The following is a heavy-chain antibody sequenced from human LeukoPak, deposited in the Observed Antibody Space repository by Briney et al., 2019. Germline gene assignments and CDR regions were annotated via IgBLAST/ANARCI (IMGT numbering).Heavy chain of an antibody. J-gene: IGHJ1*01. CDR1: GFTVSSSY. Sequence: GGSLRLSCAASGFTVSSSYMTWVRQAPGKGLEWVANIPDDGSETNYVDSVKGRFIISRDNAKNLLSLQMSSLREEDTALYYCARGWAAIPDWGQGTLVTVSS. CDR2: IPDDGSET. CDR3: ARGWAAIPD. V-gene: IGHV3-7*01. D-gene: IGHD2-15*01.